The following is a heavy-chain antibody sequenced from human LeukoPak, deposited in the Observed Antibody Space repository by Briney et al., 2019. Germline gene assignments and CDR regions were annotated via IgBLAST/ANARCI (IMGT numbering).Heavy chain of an antibody. D-gene: IGHD2-2*01. V-gene: IGHV5-51*01. Sequence: GESLKISCQGSGYTFTNYWIGWVRQMPGKGLEWMGIIYPSDSDTIYNPSFQGQVTISVDKSTSTAYLQWSSLKASDTAMYFCARYCDTTSCYRYWGQGTLVTVSS. CDR1: GYTFTNYW. J-gene: IGHJ4*02. CDR3: ARYCDTTSCYRY. CDR2: IYPSDSDT.